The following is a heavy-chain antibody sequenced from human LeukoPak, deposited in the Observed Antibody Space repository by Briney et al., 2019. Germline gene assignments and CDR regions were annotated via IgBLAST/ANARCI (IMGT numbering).Heavy chain of an antibody. J-gene: IGHJ3*02. Sequence: PGGSLRLSCAASGFTFSSYGMSWVRQAPGKGLEWVSAISGSGGSTYYADSVKGQFTISRDNSKNTLYLQMNSLRAEDTAVYYCAKDFYDSSGDDAFDIWGQGTMVTVSS. V-gene: IGHV3-23*01. CDR3: AKDFYDSSGDDAFDI. D-gene: IGHD3-22*01. CDR1: GFTFSSYG. CDR2: ISGSGGST.